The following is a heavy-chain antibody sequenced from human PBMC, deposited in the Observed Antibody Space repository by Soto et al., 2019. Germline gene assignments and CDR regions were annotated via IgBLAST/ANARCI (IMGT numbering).Heavy chain of an antibody. V-gene: IGHV3-64*01. Sequence: GGSLRLSCAASGFTFSSYAMHWVRQAPGKGLEYVSAISSNGGSTYYANSVKGRFTISRDNSKNTLYLQMGSLRAEDMAVYYCARDGVLEWLLPPSGYYYYMDVWGKGTTVTVSS. D-gene: IGHD3-3*01. J-gene: IGHJ6*03. CDR1: GFTFSSYA. CDR3: ARDGVLEWLLPPSGYYYYMDV. CDR2: ISSNGGST.